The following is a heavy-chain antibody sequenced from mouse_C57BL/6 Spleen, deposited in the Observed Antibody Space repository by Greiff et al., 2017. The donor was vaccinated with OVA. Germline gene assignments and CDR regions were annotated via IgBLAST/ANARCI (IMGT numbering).Heavy chain of an antibody. D-gene: IGHD1-1*01. CDR2: INPNNGGT. Sequence: EVQLQQSGPELVKPGASVKISCKASGYTFTDYYMNWVKQSHGKSLEWIGDINPNNGGTSYNQKFKGKATLTVDKSSSTAYMELRSLTSEDSAVYYCAREDYYGGAMDYWGQGTSVTVSS. J-gene: IGHJ4*01. V-gene: IGHV1-26*01. CDR3: AREDYYGGAMDY. CDR1: GYTFTDYY.